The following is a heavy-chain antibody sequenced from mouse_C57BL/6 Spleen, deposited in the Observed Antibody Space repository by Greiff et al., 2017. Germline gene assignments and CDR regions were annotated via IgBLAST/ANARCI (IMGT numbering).Heavy chain of an antibody. Sequence: QVHVKQPGAELVKPGASVKLSCKASGYTFTSYWMQWVKQRPGQGLEWIGEIDPSDSYTNYNQKFKGKATLTVDTSSSTAYMQLSSLTSEDSAVYYCANWDGFAYWGQGTLVTVSA. CDR2: IDPSDSYT. CDR3: ANWDGFAY. CDR1: GYTFTSYW. D-gene: IGHD4-1*01. J-gene: IGHJ3*01. V-gene: IGHV1-50*01.